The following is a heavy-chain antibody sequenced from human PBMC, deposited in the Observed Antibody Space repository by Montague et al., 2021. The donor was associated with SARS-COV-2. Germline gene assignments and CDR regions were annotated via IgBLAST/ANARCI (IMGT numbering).Heavy chain of an antibody. V-gene: IGHV4-38-2*02. D-gene: IGHD2-21*01. Sequence: SETLSLTCTVSGDSITNNYYWGWIRQPPGKGLEWIGTINHSGTTNYNQSPKSRVTISVDTSNNQFSLKLTSVTAADTAVYYCARRHIVASNRAFDYWGQGTLVTVSS. CDR2: INHSGTT. J-gene: IGHJ4*02. CDR3: ARRHIVASNRAFDY. CDR1: GDSITNNYY.